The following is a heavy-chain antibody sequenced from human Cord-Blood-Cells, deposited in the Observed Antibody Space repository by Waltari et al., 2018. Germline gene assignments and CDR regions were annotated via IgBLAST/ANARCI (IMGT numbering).Heavy chain of an antibody. CDR1: GWPFSGYY. J-gene: IGHJ4*02. Sequence: QVQLQQWGAGLLKPSETLSLTCAVYGWPFSGYYWSWIRQPPGKGLEWSGEINHSGSTNYNPSLKSRVTISVDTSKNQFSLKLSSVTAADTAVYYCARQDYYDRFSRDYWGQGTLVTVSS. CDR2: INHSGST. D-gene: IGHD3-22*01. V-gene: IGHV4-34*01. CDR3: ARQDYYDRFSRDY.